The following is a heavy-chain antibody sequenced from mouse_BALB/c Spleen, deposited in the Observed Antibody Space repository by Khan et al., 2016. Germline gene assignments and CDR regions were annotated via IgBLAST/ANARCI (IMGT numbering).Heavy chain of an antibody. J-gene: IGHJ1*01. Sequence: QIQLVQSGPELMQPGAAVKMSCKASGYTFIDYWTEWIKQRPGNGLEWIGEILPGSDSTKCSEKVKGKAPFTADTSSNTVHMQFSSLTSDDPAVYYWVIRGDGHDRYVDVWGAETTDTVSS. D-gene: IGHD2-3*01. CDR3: VIRGDGHDRYVDV. CDR1: GYTFIDYW. V-gene: IGHV1-9*01. CDR2: ILPGSDST.